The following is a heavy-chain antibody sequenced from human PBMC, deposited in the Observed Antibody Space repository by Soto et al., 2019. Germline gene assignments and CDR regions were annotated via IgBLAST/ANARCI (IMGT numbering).Heavy chain of an antibody. CDR3: ARLYLLGALDI. Sequence: QVQLVQSGAEVKKHGASVKVSCKASGYTFTSYDINWVRQATGQGLEWMGWMNPSSGNTGYAQKFQGRGTMTRDTYLRTDYMELSSVRSEDKDVYYCARLYLLGALDIWGQGTMVTVSS. CDR1: GYTFTSYD. V-gene: IGHV1-8*01. D-gene: IGHD1-26*01. J-gene: IGHJ3*02. CDR2: MNPSSGNT.